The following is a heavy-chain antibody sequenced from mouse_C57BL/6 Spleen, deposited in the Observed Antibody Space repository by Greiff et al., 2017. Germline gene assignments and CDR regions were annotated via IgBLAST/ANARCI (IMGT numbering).Heavy chain of an antibody. Sequence: EVQVVESGGGLVQPKGSLKLSCAASGFSFNTYAMNWVRQAPGKGLEWVARIRSKSNNYATSYADSVKDRFTISRHDTEIMLSLQMNNLKAEDTAMYYCVRPAMDYWGQGTSVTVSS. J-gene: IGHJ4*01. CDR3: VRPAMDY. CDR1: GFSFNTYA. V-gene: IGHV10-1*01. CDR2: IRSKSNNYAT.